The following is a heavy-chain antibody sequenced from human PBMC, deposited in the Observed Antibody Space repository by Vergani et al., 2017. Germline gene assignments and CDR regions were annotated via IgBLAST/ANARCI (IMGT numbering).Heavy chain of an antibody. V-gene: IGHV3-21*01. CDR1: GFTFSSYS. J-gene: IGHJ6*03. Sequence: EVQLVESGGGLVKPGGSLRLSCAASGFTFSSYSMNWVRQAPGKGLEWVSSISSSSSYIYYADSVKGRFTISRDNAKNSLYLQMNSLRAEDTAVYYCAKPSWRYYYYMDVWGKGTTVAVSS. CDR2: ISSSSSYI. CDR3: AKPSWRYYYYMDV. D-gene: IGHD1-1*01.